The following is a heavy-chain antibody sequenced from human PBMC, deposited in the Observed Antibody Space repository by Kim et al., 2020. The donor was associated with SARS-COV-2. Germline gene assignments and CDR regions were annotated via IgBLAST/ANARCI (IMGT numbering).Heavy chain of an antibody. V-gene: IGHV3-74*01. CDR2: MNSDGTTT. CDR3: ARGYYDMDV. CDR1: GFTFSSYR. Sequence: GGSLRLSCAASGFTFSSYRMHWVRQAPGKGLVWVSLMNSDGTTTNYADSAKGRFTFSGDKAKNTVYLQMNSLSAADTAVYYCARGYYDMDVWGQGTTVTVSS. J-gene: IGHJ6*02.